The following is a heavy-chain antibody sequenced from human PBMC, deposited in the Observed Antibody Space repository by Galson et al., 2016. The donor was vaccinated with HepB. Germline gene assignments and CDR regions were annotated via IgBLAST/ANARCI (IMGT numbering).Heavy chain of an antibody. Sequence: SVTVSCKASGDTFTSQYIHWVRQAPGQGLEWMGVFRLRGGWATYAQKLQGRVTMTRDTSTTTVDMELSSLTSDDTAVYYCTGEPPLRGTPSGIGACDTWGQGTMVTVSS. CDR2: FRLRGGWA. V-gene: IGHV1-46*01. CDR1: GDTFTSQY. J-gene: IGHJ3*02. D-gene: IGHD1-7*01. CDR3: TGEPPLRGTPSGIGACDT.